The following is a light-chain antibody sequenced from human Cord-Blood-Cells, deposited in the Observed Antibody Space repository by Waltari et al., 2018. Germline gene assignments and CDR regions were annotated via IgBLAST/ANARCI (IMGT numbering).Light chain of an antibody. CDR2: GAS. CDR3: QQYGSSPPT. V-gene: IGKV3-20*01. Sequence: EIVLTQSPGTLSLSPGERATLSCRASQSVSSSYLAWYQQKPGQAPRLLIYGASSRATGIPDRFSSRGSGTDFTLTISRLEPEDFAVYYCQQYGSSPPTFGQGTKVEIK. J-gene: IGKJ1*01. CDR1: QSVSSSY.